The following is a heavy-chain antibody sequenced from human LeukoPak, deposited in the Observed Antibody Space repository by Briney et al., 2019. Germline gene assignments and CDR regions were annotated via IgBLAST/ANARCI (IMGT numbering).Heavy chain of an antibody. CDR2: IYYSGST. D-gene: IGHD3-3*01. V-gene: IGHV4-39*01. J-gene: IGHJ4*02. CDR1: GGSISSSSYF. CDR3: ARGSGRPYFGLNY. Sequence: SETLSLTCTVSGGSISSSSYFWVWIRQPPGKGLEWIGSIYYSGSTYYNPSLKSRVTISVDTSKNQFSLKLSSVTAADTAVYYCARGSGRPYFGLNYWSQGTLVTVSS.